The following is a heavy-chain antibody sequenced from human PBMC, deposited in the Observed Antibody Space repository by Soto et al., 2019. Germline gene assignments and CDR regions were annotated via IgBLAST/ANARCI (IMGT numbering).Heavy chain of an antibody. CDR3: ARDDPVVAATPGAFDI. Sequence: ASVKVSCKASGGTFSSYAISWVRQAPGQGLEWMGGIIPIFGTANYAQKFQGRVTITADESTSTAYMELSSLRSVDTAVYYCARDDPVVAATPGAFDIWGQGTMVTVSS. V-gene: IGHV1-69*13. CDR2: IIPIFGTA. D-gene: IGHD2-15*01. CDR1: GGTFSSYA. J-gene: IGHJ3*02.